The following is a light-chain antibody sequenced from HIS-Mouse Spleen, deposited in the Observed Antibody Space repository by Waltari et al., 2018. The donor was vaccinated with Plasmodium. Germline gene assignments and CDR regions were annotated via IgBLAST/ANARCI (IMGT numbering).Light chain of an antibody. CDR1: KSVSSN. CDR2: GAS. CDR3: QQYNNWPLT. J-gene: IGKJ4*01. V-gene: IGKV3-15*01. Sequence: EIVMTQPPATLSVSPGERATISCRASKSVSSNLAWYQQKPGQAPRLLIYGASTRATGIPARFSGSGSGTEFTLTISSMQSEDFAVYYCQQYNNWPLTFGGGTKVEIK.